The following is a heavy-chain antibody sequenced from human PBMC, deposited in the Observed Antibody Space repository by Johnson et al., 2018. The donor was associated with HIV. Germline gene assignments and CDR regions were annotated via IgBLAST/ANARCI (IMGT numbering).Heavy chain of an antibody. D-gene: IGHD4-23*01. CDR1: GFTFDDYG. Sequence: VQLVESGGGVVRPGGSLRLSCAASGFTFDDYGMTWVRQAPGKGLEWVSGIYWNGVRTTYADSVKGRFTISRDNAKNSLYLQMNSLRAEDTALYYCARDKDYGGNHDAFDIWGQGTMVTVSS. CDR3: ARDKDYGGNHDAFDI. V-gene: IGHV3-20*04. J-gene: IGHJ3*02. CDR2: IYWNGVRT.